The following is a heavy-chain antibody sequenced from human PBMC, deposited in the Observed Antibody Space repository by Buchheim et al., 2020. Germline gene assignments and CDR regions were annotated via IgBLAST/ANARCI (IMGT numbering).Heavy chain of an antibody. CDR2: IYYSGST. CDR1: GGSISSYY. V-gene: IGHV4-59*01. J-gene: IGHJ4*02. D-gene: IGHD1-26*01. Sequence: QVQLQESGPGLVKPSETLSLTCSVSGGSISSYYWYWIRQPPGKGLEWIGYIYYSGSTNYNPSLKSRVPISVDPSKKQFSLHLSSVTAADTAVYYCARSVGGATNYWGQGTL. CDR3: ARSVGGATNY.